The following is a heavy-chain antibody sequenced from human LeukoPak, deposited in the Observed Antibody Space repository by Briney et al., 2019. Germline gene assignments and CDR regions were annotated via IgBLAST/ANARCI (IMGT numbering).Heavy chain of an antibody. CDR1: GGSISSGGYY. CDR2: IYYSGST. D-gene: IGHD6-13*01. J-gene: IGHJ4*02. Sequence: PSETLSLTCTVSGGSISSGGYYWSWIRQHPGKGLEWIGYIYYSGSTNYNPSLKSRVTISVDTSKNQFSLKLSSVTAADTAVYYCARVPSSSWLGGYYFDYWGQGTLVTVSS. V-gene: IGHV4-61*08. CDR3: ARVPSSSWLGGYYFDY.